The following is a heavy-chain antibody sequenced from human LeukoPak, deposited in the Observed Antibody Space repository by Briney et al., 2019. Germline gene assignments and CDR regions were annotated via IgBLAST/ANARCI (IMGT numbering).Heavy chain of an antibody. CDR1: GFTFSSYS. CDR3: ARGAVARQDY. CDR2: ISSSSSYI. D-gene: IGHD6-19*01. J-gene: IGHJ4*02. V-gene: IGHV3-21*01. Sequence: PGGSLRLSCAASGFTFSSYSMNWVRQAPGKGLEWVSTISSSSSYIYYADSVKGRFTISRDNAKNSLYLQMNSLRAEDTAVYYCARGAVARQDYWGQGTLVTVSS.